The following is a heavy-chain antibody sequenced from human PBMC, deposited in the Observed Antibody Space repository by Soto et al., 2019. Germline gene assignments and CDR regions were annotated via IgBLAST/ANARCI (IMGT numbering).Heavy chain of an antibody. D-gene: IGHD6-13*01. CDR1: GFTFSNYG. V-gene: IGHV3-30*03. CDR3: AIASRSSSNEPPFDY. J-gene: IGHJ4*02. CDR2: ISYDGSNK. Sequence: QVQLAESGGGVVQPGRSLRLSCAASGFTFSNYGMHWVRQAPGKGLEWVAVISYDGSNKYYEDSVKGRVTISRDNSKNTLSLQMNSLRPEDTAVYYCAIASRSSSNEPPFDYWGQGTLVTVSP.